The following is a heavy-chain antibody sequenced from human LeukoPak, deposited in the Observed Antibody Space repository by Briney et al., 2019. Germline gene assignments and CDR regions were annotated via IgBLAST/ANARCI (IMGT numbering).Heavy chain of an antibody. CDR3: AKGLIPGRLRFGVDV. CDR1: GFTFSSYA. V-gene: IGHV3-23*01. J-gene: IGHJ6*02. D-gene: IGHD6-25*01. CDR2: ISESSGNT. Sequence: GASLRLSCAASGFTFSSYAMNWVRQAPGKGLEWVSGISESSGNTYYADSVKGRFTISRDNSKNTLYLQMNSLRAEDTAVYYCAKGLIPGRLRFGVDVWGQGTTVTVPS.